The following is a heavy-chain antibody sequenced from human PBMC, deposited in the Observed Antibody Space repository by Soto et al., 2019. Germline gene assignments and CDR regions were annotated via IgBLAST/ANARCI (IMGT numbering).Heavy chain of an antibody. CDR3: ARERGGGFGDV. D-gene: IGHD3-10*01. V-gene: IGHV3-74*01. Sequence: EVQLVESGGGLVQPGGSLRLSCAASGFTFSSYYMNWVRQAPGMGLVWVARITSDGSSTTYADSVKGRFTISRDNAKNTLYLQMNSLRAEDTAVYSCARERGGGFGDVWGQGTTVTVSS. CDR1: GFTFSSYY. J-gene: IGHJ6*02. CDR2: ITSDGSST.